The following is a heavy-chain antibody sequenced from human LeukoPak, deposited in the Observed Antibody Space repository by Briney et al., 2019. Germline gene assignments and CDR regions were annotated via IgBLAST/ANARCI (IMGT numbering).Heavy chain of an antibody. CDR1: GFTFSSYA. J-gene: IGHJ4*02. V-gene: IGHV3-30-3*01. CDR2: ISYDGSNK. CDR3: ARDNIVVVPAAMRYFDY. Sequence: PGGSLRLSCAASGFTFSSYAMHRVRQAPGKGLEWVAVISYDGSNKYYADSVKGRFTISRDNSKNTLYLQMNSLRAEDTAVYYCARDNIVVVPAAMRYFDYWGQGTLVTVSS. D-gene: IGHD2-2*01.